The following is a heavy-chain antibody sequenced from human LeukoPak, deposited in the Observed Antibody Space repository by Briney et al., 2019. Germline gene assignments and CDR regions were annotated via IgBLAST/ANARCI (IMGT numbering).Heavy chain of an antibody. J-gene: IGHJ4*02. Sequence: ASVKVSCKASGYTFTGYYMHWVRQAPGQGLEWMGWINPNSGGTNYAQKFQGRVTMTRDTSISTAYMELSRLRSDDTAVYYCARISLRWSGYCNSIDYWGQGTLVTVSS. CDR2: INPNSGGT. V-gene: IGHV1-2*02. D-gene: IGHD3-3*01. CDR3: ARISLRWSGYCNSIDY. CDR1: GYTFTGYY.